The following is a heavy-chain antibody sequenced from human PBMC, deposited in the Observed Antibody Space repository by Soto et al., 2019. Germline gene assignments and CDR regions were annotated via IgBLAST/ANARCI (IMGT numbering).Heavy chain of an antibody. V-gene: IGHV4-59*13. CDR1: GGSMRGYS. J-gene: IGHJ6*01. CDR3: ARVAMENYHDMWSGSTSSALDV. CDR2: VSHSGRT. D-gene: IGHD3-3*01. Sequence: SETLSLTCKVSGGSMRGYSWSWIRQTPGEGLEWIGYVSHSGRTDYSPSLKNRVTISLDMSKNHFALHVNSVDPADTAVYYCARVAMENYHDMWSGSTSSALDVWGQGTKVTVSS.